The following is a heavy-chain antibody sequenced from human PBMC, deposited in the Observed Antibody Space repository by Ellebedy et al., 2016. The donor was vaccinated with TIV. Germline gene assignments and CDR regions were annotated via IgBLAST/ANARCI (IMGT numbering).Heavy chain of an antibody. CDR3: ARDRMYYYDSSGSYQYYGMDV. Sequence: SETLSLTXTVSGGSISSNYWTWIRQPPGKGLEWVGYIHYSGSTSYNPSLKSRVTMSVDTSKNQISLTLTSVSAADTAVYYCARDRMYYYDSSGSYQYYGMDVWGQGTTVTVSS. CDR2: IHYSGST. V-gene: IGHV4-59*13. D-gene: IGHD3-22*01. CDR1: GGSISSNY. J-gene: IGHJ6*02.